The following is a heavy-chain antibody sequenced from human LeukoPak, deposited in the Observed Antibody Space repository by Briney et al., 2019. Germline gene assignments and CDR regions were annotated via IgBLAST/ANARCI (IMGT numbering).Heavy chain of an antibody. CDR1: GYTFTGYN. CDR2: INPRNGDT. V-gene: IGHV1-2*02. D-gene: IGHD1-1*01. Sequence: ASVKVSCKASGYTFTGYNIHWVRQAPGQGLEWMGWINPRNGDTKYPPKFQGRVTMTRDTSISTAYMELSRLSFDGTAIYYCLRDVHNYNDDYWGQGSLVTVSS. J-gene: IGHJ4*02. CDR3: LRDVHNYNDDY.